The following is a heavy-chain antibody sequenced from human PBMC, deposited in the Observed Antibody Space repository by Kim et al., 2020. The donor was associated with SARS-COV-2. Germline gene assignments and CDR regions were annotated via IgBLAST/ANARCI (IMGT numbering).Heavy chain of an antibody. J-gene: IGHJ5*02. CDR2: ISTKNGDP. CDR1: GYSFTDYA. D-gene: IGHD3-10*01. CDR3: ARLRQSYRRAYWFDT. Sequence: ASVKVSCKASGYSFTDYAVEWMRQATGQGLEWMGWISTKNGDPTYAQDFRGRVVFSLDTSVSTAYLQISDLKAEESGVYYCARLRQSYRRAYWFDTWGKG. V-gene: IGHV7-4-1*02.